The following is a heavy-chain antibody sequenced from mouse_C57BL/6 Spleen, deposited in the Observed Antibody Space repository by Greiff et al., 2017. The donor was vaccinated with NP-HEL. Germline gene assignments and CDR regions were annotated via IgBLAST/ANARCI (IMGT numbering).Heavy chain of an antibody. V-gene: IGHV14-1*01. J-gene: IGHJ3*01. CDR2: IVPEDGDT. CDR3: TPFYDGSCDEFAY. CDR1: GFNINDYY. D-gene: IGHD2-3*01. Sequence: EVQLQQSGAELVRPGASVKLSCTASGFNINDYYIHWVNHRTEQGLVWIGRIVPEDGDTEYAPKIQSKATMTADTASNTTYLQLSSLTSEDTVVYYCTPFYDGSCDEFAYWGQGTLVTVSA.